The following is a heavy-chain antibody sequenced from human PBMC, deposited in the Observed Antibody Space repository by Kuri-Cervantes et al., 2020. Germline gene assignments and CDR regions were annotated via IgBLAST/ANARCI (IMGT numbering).Heavy chain of an antibody. CDR3: AGTRMVEMVLGVGY. J-gene: IGHJ4*02. V-gene: IGHV4-4*08. CDR1: GGSISSYY. Sequence: SETLSLTCTVSGGSISSYYWSWIRQPPGKGLEWIGRIYTSGSTNYNPSLKSRVTISVDTSKNQFSLKLSSVTAADTAVYYCAGTRMVEMVLGVGYWGQGTLVTVSS. CDR2: IYTSGST. D-gene: IGHD5-24*01.